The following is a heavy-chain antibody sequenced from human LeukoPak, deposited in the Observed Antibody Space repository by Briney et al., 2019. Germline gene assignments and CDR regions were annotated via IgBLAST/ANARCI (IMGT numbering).Heavy chain of an antibody. CDR3: ARGPVAGPIGY. J-gene: IGHJ4*02. CDR2: IYYSGST. CDR1: GGSISSYY. Sequence: PSETLSPTCTVSGGSISSYYWSWIRQPPGKGLEWIGYIYYSGSTNYNPSLKSRVTISVDTSKNQFSLKLSSVTAADTAVYYCARGPVAGPIGYWGQGTLVTVSS. V-gene: IGHV4-59*01. D-gene: IGHD6-19*01.